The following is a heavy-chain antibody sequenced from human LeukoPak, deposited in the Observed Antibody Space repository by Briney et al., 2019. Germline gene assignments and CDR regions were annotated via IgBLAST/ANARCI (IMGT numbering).Heavy chain of an antibody. V-gene: IGHV3-23*01. CDR1: GFTFTTYA. CDR2: ISGGGDAT. D-gene: IGHD1-1*01. Sequence: GGSLRLSCAASGFTFTTYAMSWVRQAPGKGLEWVSVISGGGDATYYTESVKGRFTISRDNSKNTLYLQMNSLRAEDTAIYYCAKLSGTYGTTSRVLDSWGQGTLVAVSS. J-gene: IGHJ4*02. CDR3: AKLSGTYGTTSRVLDS.